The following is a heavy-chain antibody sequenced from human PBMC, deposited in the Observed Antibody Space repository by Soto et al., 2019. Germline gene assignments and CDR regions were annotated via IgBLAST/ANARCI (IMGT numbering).Heavy chain of an antibody. CDR2: IIPILGIA. Sequence: QVQLVQSGAEVKKPGSSVKVSCKASGGTFSSYTISWVRQAPGQGLEWMGRIIPILGIANYAQKFQGRVTITADKSTSPAYMELSSLRSEDTAVYYCARVDYYDSSGFNWGQGTLVTVSS. J-gene: IGHJ4*02. CDR1: GGTFSSYT. CDR3: ARVDYYDSSGFN. D-gene: IGHD3-22*01. V-gene: IGHV1-69*02.